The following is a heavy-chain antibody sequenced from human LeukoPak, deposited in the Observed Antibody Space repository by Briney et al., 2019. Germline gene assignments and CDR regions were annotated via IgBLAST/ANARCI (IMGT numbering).Heavy chain of an antibody. CDR1: GGSISSSNYY. J-gene: IGHJ4*02. CDR3: ARRQTPDY. CDR2: ISYSGNT. D-gene: IGHD2-15*01. V-gene: IGHV4-39*01. Sequence: SETLSLTRTVSGGSISSSNYYWGWIRQPPGKGLEWIGSISYSGNTYYNPSLKSRVTISVDTSKNQFSLKLSSVTAADTAVYYCARRQTPDYWGQGTLVTVSS.